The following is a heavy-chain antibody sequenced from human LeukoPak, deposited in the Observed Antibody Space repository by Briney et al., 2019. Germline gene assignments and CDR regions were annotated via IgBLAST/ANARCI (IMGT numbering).Heavy chain of an antibody. CDR2: VYNSGNT. V-gene: IGHV4-59*01. J-gene: IGHJ5*02. CDR1: GGSISIYY. CDR3: ARDVGATTSWFDP. Sequence: SETLSLTCTVSGGSISIYYWSWVRQPPGKGLEWMGYVYNSGNTDYNPSLKSRVTISVDTSKNQFSLKLSSVTAADTAVYYCARDVGATTSWFDPWGQGTLVTVSS. D-gene: IGHD1-26*01.